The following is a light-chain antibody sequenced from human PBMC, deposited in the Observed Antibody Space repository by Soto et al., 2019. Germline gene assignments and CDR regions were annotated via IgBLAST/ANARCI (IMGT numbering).Light chain of an antibody. Sequence: QSVLTQPPSVSGVTGQRVTISCTGSNSNIGSNYDVHWYQQHPGTAPKYLIYSNTNRPSGVPDRFSGSKSGTSASLAISGLQAEDEADYFCQSFDTSLRGWVFGGGTKLTVL. CDR3: QSFDTSLRGWV. CDR1: NSNIGSNYD. CDR2: SNT. J-gene: IGLJ3*02. V-gene: IGLV1-40*01.